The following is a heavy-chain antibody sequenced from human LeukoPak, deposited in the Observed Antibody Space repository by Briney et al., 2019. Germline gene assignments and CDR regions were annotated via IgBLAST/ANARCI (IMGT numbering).Heavy chain of an antibody. Sequence: SETLSLTCAVYGGSFSGYYWSWIRQPPGKGLEWIGEINHSGSTNYNPSLKSRVTISLDTSKNQVSLKLSSVTAADTAVYYCARGPRDWLLFDWGQGTLVTVSS. D-gene: IGHD3-10*02. J-gene: IGHJ4*02. CDR2: INHSGST. CDR3: ARGPRDWLLFD. V-gene: IGHV4-34*01. CDR1: GGSFSGYY.